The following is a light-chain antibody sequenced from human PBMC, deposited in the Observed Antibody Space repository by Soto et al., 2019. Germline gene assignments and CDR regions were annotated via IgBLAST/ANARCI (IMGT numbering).Light chain of an antibody. J-gene: IGKJ1*01. CDR3: LQDYNYPRT. CDR2: AAS. V-gene: IGKV1-6*01. Sequence: AIQMTQSPSSLSASVGDRVTITCRTSQGIRNDLGWYQQKPGKAPNLLIYAASSLQSGVPSRFSGSGSGTDFTLTISSLQPEDFATYYCLQDYNYPRTFGQGTKVEIK. CDR1: QGIRND.